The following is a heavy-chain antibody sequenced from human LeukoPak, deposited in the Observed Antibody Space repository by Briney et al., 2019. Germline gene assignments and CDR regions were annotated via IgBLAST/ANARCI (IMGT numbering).Heavy chain of an antibody. J-gene: IGHJ4*02. CDR3: AKGPQLNSGYHPDY. D-gene: IGHD3-22*01. CDR1: GFTFSSAA. CDR2: VTGSDDRT. V-gene: IGHV3-23*01. Sequence: GGSLSLSCAASGFTFSSAAMTWVRQAPGRGLEWVSTVTGSDDRTYHADSVKGRFTISRDYSRNMLHLQMNSLRVEDTAMYYCAKGPQLNSGYHPDYWGQGTLVTVSS.